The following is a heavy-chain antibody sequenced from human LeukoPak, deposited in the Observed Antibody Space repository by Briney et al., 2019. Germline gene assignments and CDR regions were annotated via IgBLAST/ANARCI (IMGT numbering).Heavy chain of an antibody. J-gene: IGHJ4*02. CDR1: GFTFSNAW. V-gene: IGHV3-15*01. CDR2: IKSKTDGGTT. Sequence: GGSLRLSCAASGFTFSNAWMSWVRQAPGKGLEWVGRIKSKTDGGTTDYAAPVKGRFTISRDDSKNTPYLQMNSLKTEDTAVYYCTTDYYDSSGYSNFDYWGQGTLVTVSS. CDR3: TTDYYDSSGYSNFDY. D-gene: IGHD3-22*01.